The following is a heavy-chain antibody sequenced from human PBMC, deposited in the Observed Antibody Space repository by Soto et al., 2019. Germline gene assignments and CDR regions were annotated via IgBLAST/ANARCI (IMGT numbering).Heavy chain of an antibody. V-gene: IGHV3-11*01. Sequence: GASLRLSCAASGFPFSDSYMAWIRQAPGKGLEEIATISSTGSTPYYADSVKGRFTISRDNAQNSLYLEMNNLRAEDTAVYYCARGQQLVANWLDPWGQGILVTVSS. CDR2: ISSTGSTP. D-gene: IGHD6-6*01. CDR3: ARGQQLVANWLDP. J-gene: IGHJ5*02. CDR1: GFPFSDSY.